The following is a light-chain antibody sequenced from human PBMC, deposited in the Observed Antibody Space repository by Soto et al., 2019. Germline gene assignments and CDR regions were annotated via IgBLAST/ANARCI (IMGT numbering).Light chain of an antibody. V-gene: IGKV1-39*01. CDR3: QQSFSSPRT. CDR2: AAS. Sequence: EIQMTQSPSSLSASLGDRVTITCRASQSVSRYLNWYQQKPGKAPKLLIYAASNLQSGVPSRFGGSGSGTDFTLTISSLQPEDFATYYCQQSFSSPRTLGQGTKVDNK. CDR1: QSVSRY. J-gene: IGKJ2*01.